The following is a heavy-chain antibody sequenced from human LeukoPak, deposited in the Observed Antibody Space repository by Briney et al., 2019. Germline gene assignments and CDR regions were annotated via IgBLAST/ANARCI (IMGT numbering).Heavy chain of an antibody. CDR2: IQTDGSST. V-gene: IGHV3-74*01. CDR3: ARDRVGVSAYDSLFDY. Sequence: TGGSLRLSCAASGFTFSSYWMHWVRQAPGKGLVWVSRIQTDGSSTTYADSVKGRFTISRDNAKNSLYLQMNSLRAEDTAVYYCARDRVGVSAYDSLFDYWGQGTLVTVSS. D-gene: IGHD5-12*01. J-gene: IGHJ4*02. CDR1: GFTFSSYW.